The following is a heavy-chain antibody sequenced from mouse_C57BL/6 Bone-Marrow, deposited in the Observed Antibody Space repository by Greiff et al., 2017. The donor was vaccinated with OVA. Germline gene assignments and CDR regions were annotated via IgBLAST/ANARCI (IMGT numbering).Heavy chain of an antibody. CDR3: ARHGPGIDY. Sequence: EVQGVESGGGLVQPGGSLKLSCAASGFTFSDYYMYWVRQTPEKRLEWVAYISNGGGSTYYPDTVKGRVTISRDNAKNTLFLHMSRLKSEDTAMYYCARHGPGIDYWGQGTSLTVSS. V-gene: IGHV5-12*01. CDR2: ISNGGGST. J-gene: IGHJ2*02. CDR1: GFTFSDYY. D-gene: IGHD1-1*01.